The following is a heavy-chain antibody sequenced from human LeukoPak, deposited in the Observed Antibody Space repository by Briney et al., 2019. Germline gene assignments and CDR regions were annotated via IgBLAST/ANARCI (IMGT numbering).Heavy chain of an antibody. D-gene: IGHD6-19*01. V-gene: IGHV1-69*04. CDR2: IIPILGIA. CDR3: ASVLSGIAVAGSFDP. CDR1: GGTFSSYA. J-gene: IGHJ5*02. Sequence: PVKVSCKASGGTFSSYAISWVRQAPGQGLEWMGRIIPILGIANYAQKFQGRVTITADKSTSTAYMELSSLRSEDTAVYYCASVLSGIAVAGSFDPWGQGTLVTVSS.